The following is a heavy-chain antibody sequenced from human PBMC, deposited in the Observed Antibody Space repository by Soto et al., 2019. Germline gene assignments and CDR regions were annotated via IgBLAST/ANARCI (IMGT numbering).Heavy chain of an antibody. V-gene: IGHV1-46*01. D-gene: IGHD3-3*01. CDR1: GYTFTSYY. Sequence: ASVKVSCKASGYTFTSYYMHWVRQAPGQGLEWMGIINPSGGSTSYAQKFQGRVTMTRDTSTSTVYMELSSLRPEDTAVYYCARGGAHDFWSGYYMYYYYGMDVWGQGTTVTVSS. CDR2: INPSGGST. J-gene: IGHJ6*02. CDR3: ARGGAHDFWSGYYMYYYYGMDV.